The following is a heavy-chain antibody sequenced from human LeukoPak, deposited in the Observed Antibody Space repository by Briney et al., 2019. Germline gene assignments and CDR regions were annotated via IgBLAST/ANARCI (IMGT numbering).Heavy chain of an antibody. CDR3: ARDICGGDCYFGMDV. CDR1: GFTFSGFW. CDR2: ISGSGGST. J-gene: IGHJ6*02. V-gene: IGHV3-23*01. Sequence: GGSLRLSCAVSGFTFSGFWMSWSRQAPGKGLEWVSAISGSGGSTYYADSVKGRFSISRDNSKNTLYLQMNSLRAEDTAVYYCARDICGGDCYFGMDVWGQGTTVTVSS. D-gene: IGHD2-21*01.